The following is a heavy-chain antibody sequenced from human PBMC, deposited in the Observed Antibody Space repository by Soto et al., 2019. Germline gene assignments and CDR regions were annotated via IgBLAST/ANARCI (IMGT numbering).Heavy chain of an antibody. D-gene: IGHD5-18*01. V-gene: IGHV1-69*13. CDR1: GVTLSSYA. CDR3: ARGGYSYGYQIRIVNAFDI. Sequence: ASVKVSCKASGVTLSSYAISWVRQAPGQGLEWMGGIIPIFGTADYAQKFQGRVTITADESTSTAYMELSRLRSEDTAVYYCARGGYSYGYQIRIVNAFDIWGQGTMVTVSS. J-gene: IGHJ3*02. CDR2: IIPIFGTA.